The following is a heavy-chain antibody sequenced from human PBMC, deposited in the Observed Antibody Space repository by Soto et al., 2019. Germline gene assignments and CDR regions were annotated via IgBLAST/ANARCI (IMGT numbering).Heavy chain of an antibody. J-gene: IGHJ3*01. V-gene: IGHV3-30*18. CDR2: ISYDGSDK. CDR1: GFTFNFYG. Sequence: GGSLSLSCDASGFTFNFYGMHWVRQAPGKGLEWVAVISYDGSDKYYADSVRGRFTISRDNTKNTVWLQMNSLRGEDTAVYYCAKERRYSFDALDLWGQGTLVTVSS. CDR3: AKERRYSFDALDL. D-gene: IGHD5-18*01.